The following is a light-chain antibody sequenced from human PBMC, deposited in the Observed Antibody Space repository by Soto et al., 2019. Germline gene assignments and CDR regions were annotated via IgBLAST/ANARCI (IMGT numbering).Light chain of an antibody. CDR3: QQRNTWPPIT. CDR2: DAS. Sequence: EVVMTQSPATLSVSPGERATLSCRASQSVSRYLAWYQQKPGQAPRLLIYDASNRATGIPARFSGSGSGTDFTLTISSLEPEDFAVYYCQQRNTWPPITFGQGTRLELK. V-gene: IGKV3-11*01. CDR1: QSVSRY. J-gene: IGKJ5*01.